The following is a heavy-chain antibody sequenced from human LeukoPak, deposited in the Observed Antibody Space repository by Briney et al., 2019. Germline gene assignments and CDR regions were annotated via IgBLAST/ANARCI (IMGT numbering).Heavy chain of an antibody. J-gene: IGHJ4*02. V-gene: IGHV4-39*01. CDR2: IYYSGST. Sequence: SETLSLTCAVSGGSISNSNFYWGWIRQPSGKVLEWIGTIYYSGSTYYNPSLKTRVTMSVDTSKNQFSLKLTSVTAADTAVYYCARGPYYYGSGSSYIHDYWGQGTLVTVSS. CDR3: ARGPYYYGSGSSYIHDY. D-gene: IGHD3-10*01. CDR1: GGSISNSNFY.